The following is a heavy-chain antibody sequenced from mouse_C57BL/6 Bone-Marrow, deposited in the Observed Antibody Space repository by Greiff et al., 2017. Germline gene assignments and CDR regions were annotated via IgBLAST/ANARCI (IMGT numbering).Heavy chain of an antibody. J-gene: IGHJ1*03. CDR1: GYTFTNYW. CDR2: IDPSDSAT. CDR3: AHHYYGSSWYFDV. V-gene: IGHV1-52*01. D-gene: IGHD1-1*01. Sequence: QVQLQQPGAELVRPGSSVKLSCKASGYTFTNYWMHWVKQRPIQGLEWIGNIDPSDSATHYNQKFKDKATLTVDKSSSTAYMQLSSLTSEDSAVYYCAHHYYGSSWYFDVWGTGTTVTVSS.